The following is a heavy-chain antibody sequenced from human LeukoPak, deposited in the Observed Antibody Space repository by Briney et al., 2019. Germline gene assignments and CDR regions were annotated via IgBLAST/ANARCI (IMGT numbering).Heavy chain of an antibody. CDR1: GFTFSSYG. D-gene: IGHD3-3*01. J-gene: IGHJ4*02. CDR3: ARGFGGYYSFFDY. V-gene: IGHV3-33*01. Sequence: GGSLRLSCAASGFTFSSYGIHWVRQAPGKGLEWVTVIWYDGSRKYYADSVKGRFTISRDNSKNTLYLQMNSLRAEDTAVYYCARGFGGYYSFFDYWGQGTLVTVSS. CDR2: IWYDGSRK.